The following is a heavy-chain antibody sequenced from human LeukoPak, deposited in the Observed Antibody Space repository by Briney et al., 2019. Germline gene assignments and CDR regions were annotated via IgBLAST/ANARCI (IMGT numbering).Heavy chain of an antibody. Sequence: SETLSLTCTVSGGSISSSSYYWGWIRQPPGKGLEWIGSIYYSGSTYYNPSLKSRVTISVDTSKNQFSLKLSSVTAADTAVYYCARPLFPGDLHPYAFDIWGQGTMVTVSS. CDR3: ARPLFPGDLHPYAFDI. D-gene: IGHD7-27*01. V-gene: IGHV4-39*01. J-gene: IGHJ3*02. CDR2: IYYSGST. CDR1: GGSISSSSYY.